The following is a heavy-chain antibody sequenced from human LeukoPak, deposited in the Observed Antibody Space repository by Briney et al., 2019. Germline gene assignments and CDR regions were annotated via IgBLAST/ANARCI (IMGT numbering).Heavy chain of an antibody. CDR1: GFTFNNYA. J-gene: IGHJ4*02. V-gene: IGHV3-23*01. CDR2: ISGSAGST. Sequence: GGSLRLSCAASGFTFNNYAMSWVRQAPGKGLEWGSAISGSAGSTYYADSVKGRFTISRDNSKNTLYLQMNSLRAEDTALYYCASLDYFDSSDYGDYWGQGTLVTVSS. CDR3: ASLDYFDSSDYGDY. D-gene: IGHD3-22*01.